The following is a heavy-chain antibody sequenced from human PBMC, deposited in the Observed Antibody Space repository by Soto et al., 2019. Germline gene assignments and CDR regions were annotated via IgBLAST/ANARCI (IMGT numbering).Heavy chain of an antibody. D-gene: IGHD4-17*01. CDR1: GFTVTNYE. Sequence: GGSLRLSCAASGFTVTNYEMSWVRQAPGKGLEWVSYINGGGTSIKYADSVKGRFTMSRDNAGNSLYLQMNSLRDEDTAVYYCARENYGDAFDFWGQGTLVTVSS. CDR3: ARENYGDAFDF. J-gene: IGHJ4*02. V-gene: IGHV3-48*03. CDR2: INGGGTSI.